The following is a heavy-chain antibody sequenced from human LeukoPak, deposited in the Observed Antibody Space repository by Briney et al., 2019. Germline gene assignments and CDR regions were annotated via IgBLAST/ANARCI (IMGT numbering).Heavy chain of an antibody. CDR2: ISDDGSNK. Sequence: GGSLRLSCAASGFIFSSYGMSWVRQAPGKGLEWVAVISDDGSNKYYAESVKGQFTISRDNSKNTLYLQMNSLRAEDTAVYYCARAFSTTAFDYWGQGTLVTVSS. CDR3: ARAFSTTAFDY. V-gene: IGHV3-30*03. J-gene: IGHJ4*02. CDR1: GFIFSSYG. D-gene: IGHD4-17*01.